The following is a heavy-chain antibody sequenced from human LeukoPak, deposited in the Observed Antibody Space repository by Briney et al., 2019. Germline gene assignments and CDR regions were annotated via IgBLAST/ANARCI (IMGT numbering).Heavy chain of an antibody. CDR3: ARIYSYGSYFDY. Sequence: PSETLSLTCTVSGGSISSGDYYWSWIRQPPGKGLEWIGYIYYSGSTNYNPSLKSRVTISVDTSKNQFSLKLSSVTAADTAVYYCARIYSYGSYFDYWGQGTLVTVSS. J-gene: IGHJ4*02. CDR1: GGSISSGDYY. CDR2: IYYSGST. D-gene: IGHD5-18*01. V-gene: IGHV4-61*08.